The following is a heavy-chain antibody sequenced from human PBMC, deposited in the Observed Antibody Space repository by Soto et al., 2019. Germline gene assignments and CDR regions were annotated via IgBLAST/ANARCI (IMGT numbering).Heavy chain of an antibody. J-gene: IGHJ4*02. CDR3: ALRSMAVVPEY. CDR1: GDSISSYY. D-gene: IGHD3-22*01. V-gene: IGHV4-59*01. Sequence: QVQLQESGPGLVKPSETLSLTCSVSGDSISSYYCMWIRQPPGKGLESIGYLYYGRSANYNPSLKSRVTLAVDTSTNQCSMTLSSMTAADTAVYYCALRSMAVVPEYWGQGTLVTVSS. CDR2: LYYGRSA.